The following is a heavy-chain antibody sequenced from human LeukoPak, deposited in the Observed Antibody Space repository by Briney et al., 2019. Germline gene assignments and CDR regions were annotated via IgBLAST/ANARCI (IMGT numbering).Heavy chain of an antibody. CDR3: ARGRPADYYYYYMDV. V-gene: IGHV4-59*11. CDR1: GGSISSHY. Sequence: PSETLSLTCTVSGGSISSHYWSWVRQPPGKGLEWIGYIYYSGSTNYNPSLKSRVTISVDTSKNQFSLKLSSVTAADTAVYYCARGRPADYYYYYMDVWGKGTTVTVPS. CDR2: IYYSGST. D-gene: IGHD6-13*01. J-gene: IGHJ6*03.